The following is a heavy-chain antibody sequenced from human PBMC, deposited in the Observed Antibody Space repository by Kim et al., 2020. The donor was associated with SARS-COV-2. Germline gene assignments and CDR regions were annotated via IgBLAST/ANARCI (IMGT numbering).Heavy chain of an antibody. D-gene: IGHD6-19*01. CDR2: ASGSGAIT. CDR3: AKEMVIIEAGSRTSWFAP. J-gene: IGHJ5*02. Sequence: GGSLRLSCAASGFSFSDYAMSWVRQAPGKGLEWVSTASGSGAITYYSDSVKGRFTISRDNSNNTVFLQMSSLRAEDTATYYCAKEMVIIEAGSRTSWFAPWGQGTLVTVSS. CDR1: GFSFSDYA. V-gene: IGHV3-23*01.